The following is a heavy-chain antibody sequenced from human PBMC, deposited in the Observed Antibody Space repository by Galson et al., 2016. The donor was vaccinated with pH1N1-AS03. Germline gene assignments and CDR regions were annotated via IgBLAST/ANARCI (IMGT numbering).Heavy chain of an antibody. CDR2: INFSGGST. D-gene: IGHD1-26*01. CDR3: AKGEGGVDY. J-gene: IGHJ4*02. V-gene: IGHV3-23*01. CDR1: GFTFNNYA. Sequence: SLRLSCAASGFTFNNYAMNWVRQAPGKGLEWVSSINFSGGSTYYADSVKGRFTISRDNSKNTLYLQMNSLRAEDTAVYYCAKGEGGVDYWGQGTLVTVPS.